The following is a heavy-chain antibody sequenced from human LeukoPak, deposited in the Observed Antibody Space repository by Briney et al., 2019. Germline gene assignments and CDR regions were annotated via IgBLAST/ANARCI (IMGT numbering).Heavy chain of an antibody. V-gene: IGHV3-48*02. Sequence: GGSLRLSCVASGYPFSSYSMNWIRQAPGKGLEWVSYISVSGGVRSYADSVKGRFTISRDDARNSLYLQMNSLKDEDTAVYYCARDRTYGSGSYSFDYWGQGTLVTVSS. CDR2: ISVSGGVR. D-gene: IGHD3-10*01. J-gene: IGHJ4*02. CDR3: ARDRTYGSGSYSFDY. CDR1: GYPFSSYS.